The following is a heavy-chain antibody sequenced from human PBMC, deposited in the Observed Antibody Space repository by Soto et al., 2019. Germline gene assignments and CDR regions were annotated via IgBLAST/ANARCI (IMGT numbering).Heavy chain of an antibody. J-gene: IGHJ6*03. V-gene: IGHV3-20*01. CDR1: GFTFDDYG. Sequence: GGSLRLSCAASGFTFDDYGMSWVRQAPGKGLEWVSGINWNGGSTGYADSVKGRFTISRDNAKNSLYLQMNSLRAEDTALYHCARGGYCSSTSCQRDSYYYYMDVWGKGTTVTVSS. CDR3: ARGGYCSSTSCQRDSYYYYMDV. CDR2: INWNGGST. D-gene: IGHD2-2*01.